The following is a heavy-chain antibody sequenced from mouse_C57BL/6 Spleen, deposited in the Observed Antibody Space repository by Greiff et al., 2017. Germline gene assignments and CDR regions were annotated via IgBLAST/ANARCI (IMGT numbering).Heavy chain of an antibody. V-gene: IGHV1-82*01. CDR3: ALSTTVVGGGY. D-gene: IGHD1-1*01. CDR2: IYPGDGDT. J-gene: IGHJ2*01. Sequence: QVQLQQSGPELVKPGASVKISCKASGYAFSSSWMNWVKQRPGKGLEWIGRIYPGDGDTNYNGKFKGKATLTAAKSSSTAYMQLSSLTSEDAAVYFCALSTTVVGGGYWGQGTTLTVSS. CDR1: GYAFSSSW.